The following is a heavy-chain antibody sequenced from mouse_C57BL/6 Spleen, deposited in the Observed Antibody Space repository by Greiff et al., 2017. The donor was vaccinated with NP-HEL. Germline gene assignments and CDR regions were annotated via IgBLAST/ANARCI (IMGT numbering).Heavy chain of an antibody. CDR3: ARHEGKDYEDYYAMDY. CDR2: FYPGSGSI. V-gene: IGHV1-62-2*01. D-gene: IGHD2-4*01. CDR1: GYTFTEYT. Sequence: VKLMESGAELVKPGASVKLSCKASGYTFTEYTIHWVKQRSGQGLEWIGWFYPGSGSIKYNEKFKDKATLTADKSSSTVYMELSRLTSEDSAVYFCARHEGKDYEDYYAMDYWGQGTSVTVSS. J-gene: IGHJ4*01.